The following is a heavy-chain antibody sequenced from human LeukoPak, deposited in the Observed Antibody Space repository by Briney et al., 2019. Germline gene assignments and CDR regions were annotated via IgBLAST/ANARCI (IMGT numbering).Heavy chain of an antibody. J-gene: IGHJ4*02. Sequence: GGSLRLPCAASGFTFSDYYMSWIRQAPGKGLEWVAYISSSGSTIYYADSVKGRFTISRDNAKNSLHLQMNSLRAEDTAVYYCAMGSIAVGGGFDYWGQGTLVTVSS. D-gene: IGHD6-19*01. V-gene: IGHV3-11*04. CDR2: ISSSGSTI. CDR1: GFTFSDYY. CDR3: AMGSIAVGGGFDY.